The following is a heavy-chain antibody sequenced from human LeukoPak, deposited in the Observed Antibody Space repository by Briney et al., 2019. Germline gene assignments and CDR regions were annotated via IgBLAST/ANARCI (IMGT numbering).Heavy chain of an antibody. CDR2: ISAYNGNT. J-gene: IGHJ6*02. CDR1: GYTFTSYG. V-gene: IGHV1-18*01. CDR3: ARDAHPAGFGIAAAPTGYYYGMDV. D-gene: IGHD6-13*01. Sequence: ASVKVSCKASGYTFTSYGISWVRQAPGQGLEWMGWISAYNGNTNYAQKLQGRVTMTTDTSTSTAYMELRSLRSDDTAVYYCARDAHPAGFGIAAAPTGYYYGMDVWGQGTTVTVSS.